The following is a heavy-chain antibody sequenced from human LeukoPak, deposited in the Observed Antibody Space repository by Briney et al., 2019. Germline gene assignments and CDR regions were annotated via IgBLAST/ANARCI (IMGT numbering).Heavy chain of an antibody. CDR2: ISYDGSNE. Sequence: GGSLRLSCAASGFTFTSYVMHWIREAPGKGREWGAIISYDGSNEYYAESVKGRFTNSRDNAKNSLYLQMNSLRAEDTAVYYCARDASPKILNYYWGQGTLVTVSS. CDR3: ARDASPKILNYY. V-gene: IGHV3-30*04. CDR1: GFTFTSYV. J-gene: IGHJ4*02.